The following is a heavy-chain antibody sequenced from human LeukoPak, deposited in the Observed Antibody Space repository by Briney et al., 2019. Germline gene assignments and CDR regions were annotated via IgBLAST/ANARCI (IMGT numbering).Heavy chain of an antibody. CDR3: ARWELLWFGEFPYNWFDP. D-gene: IGHD3-10*01. CDR2: INHSGST. V-gene: IGHV4-34*01. CDR1: GGSFSGYY. Sequence: SETLSLTCAVYGGSFSGYYWSWIRQPPGKGLGWIGEINHSGSTNYNPSLKSRVTISVDTSKNQFSLKLSSVTAADTAVYYCARWELLWFGEFPYNWFDPWGQGTLVTVSS. J-gene: IGHJ5*02.